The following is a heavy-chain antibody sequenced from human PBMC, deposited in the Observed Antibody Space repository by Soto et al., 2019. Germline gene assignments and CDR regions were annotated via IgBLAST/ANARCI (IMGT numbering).Heavy chain of an antibody. CDR3: TRDPLAVAGTGRGAFDI. CDR1: GFTFGDYA. Sequence: PGGSLRLSCTASGFTFGDYAMSWFRQAPGKGLEWVGFIRSKAYGGTTEYAASVKGRFTISRDDSKSIAYLQMNSLKTEDTAVYYCTRDPLAVAGTGRGAFDIWGQGTMVTVSS. D-gene: IGHD6-19*01. J-gene: IGHJ3*02. V-gene: IGHV3-49*03. CDR2: IRSKAYGGTT.